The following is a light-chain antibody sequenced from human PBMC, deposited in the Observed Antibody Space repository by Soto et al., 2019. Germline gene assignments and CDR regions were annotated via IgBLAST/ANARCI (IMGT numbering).Light chain of an antibody. CDR3: FSYTSSGTFL. CDR2: DVN. J-gene: IGLJ2*01. V-gene: IGLV2-14*03. Sequence: QSALTQPASVSGSPGQSITISCTGTSSDVGGYNYVSWYQQHPGKAPKLIIFDVNNRPSGISNRFSGSKSGNTASLTISGLQSEDEADYYCFSYTSSGTFLFVGGTKLTVL. CDR1: SSDVGGYNY.